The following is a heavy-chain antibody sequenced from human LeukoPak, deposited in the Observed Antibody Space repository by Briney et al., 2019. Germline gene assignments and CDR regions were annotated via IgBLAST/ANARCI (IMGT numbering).Heavy chain of an antibody. CDR2: IKPAKTHGATA. CDR3: AREGSLYGYHSFDS. Sequence: GRSLRLSCAASGFTFSDAWMTWVRQAPGKGLEWVGRIKPAKTHGATADYGAPVKGKFTIARDDSTDRLFLQMNSLETEDTAVYFCAREGSLYGYHSFDSWGQGTLVTVST. D-gene: IGHD5-18*01. J-gene: IGHJ4*02. V-gene: IGHV3-15*01. CDR1: GFTFSDAW.